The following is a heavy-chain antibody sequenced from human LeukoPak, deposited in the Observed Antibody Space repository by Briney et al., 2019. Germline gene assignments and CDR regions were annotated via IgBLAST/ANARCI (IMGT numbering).Heavy chain of an antibody. CDR3: ARDGYGNECYFDY. V-gene: IGHV4-39*07. CDR1: GGSISSSSYY. D-gene: IGHD5-18*01. J-gene: IGHJ4*01. CDR2: TYYSGST. Sequence: SETLSLTCTVSGGSISSSSYYWGCIRQPPGKGLECIGSTYYSGSTYYNPSLKSRVTISVDTSKNQFSLKLSSVTAADTAVYYCARDGYGNECYFDYWGQGTLVTVSS.